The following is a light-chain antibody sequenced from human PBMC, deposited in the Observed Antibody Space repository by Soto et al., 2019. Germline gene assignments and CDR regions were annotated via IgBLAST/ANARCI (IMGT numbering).Light chain of an antibody. CDR2: VAS. V-gene: IGKV1-39*01. CDR1: QTISTY. CDR3: QQSSGIPYT. Sequence: DIQMTQSPSSLSASVGDRVTITCRASQTISTYLNWYQQNPGKAPKLLIYVASTLQSGVPSRFSGSGSGTDFTLTISSLQPEDFATYYCQQSSGIPYTFGQGTKLEIK. J-gene: IGKJ2*01.